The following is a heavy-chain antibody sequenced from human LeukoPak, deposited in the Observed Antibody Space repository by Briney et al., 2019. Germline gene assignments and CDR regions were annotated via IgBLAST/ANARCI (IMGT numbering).Heavy chain of an antibody. V-gene: IGHV3-48*03. CDR1: GFTLSSYE. CDR2: ISSSGSTI. D-gene: IGHD2-15*01. J-gene: IGHJ4*02. CDR3: ARGRGGSSLYYFDY. Sequence: GGSLRLSCAASGFTLSSYEMNWVRQAPGNGLEWVSYISSSGSTIYYADSVKGRFTISRDNAKNSLFLQMNSLRAEDAAVYYCARGRGGSSLYYFDYWGQGTLVTVSS.